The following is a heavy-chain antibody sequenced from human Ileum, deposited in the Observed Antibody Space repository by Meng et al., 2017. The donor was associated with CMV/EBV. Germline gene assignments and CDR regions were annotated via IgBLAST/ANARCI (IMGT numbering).Heavy chain of an antibody. V-gene: IGHV1-2*02. CDR2: INPNSGGT. D-gene: IGHD3-3*01. Sequence: ASVKVSCKASGYTFTGYYMHWVRQAPGQGLEWMGWINPNSGGTNYAQKFQGRVTMTRDTSISTAYMELSRLRSDDTAVYYCARVAIFGVVIRGGMYVWGQGTTVTVSS. CDR3: ARVAIFGVVIRGGMYV. J-gene: IGHJ6*02. CDR1: GYTFTGYY.